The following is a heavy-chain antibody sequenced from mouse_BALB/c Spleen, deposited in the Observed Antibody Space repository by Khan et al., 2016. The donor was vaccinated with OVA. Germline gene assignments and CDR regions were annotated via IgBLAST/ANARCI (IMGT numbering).Heavy chain of an antibody. D-gene: IGHD2-2*01. CDR3: TRHGYVAWFTY. J-gene: IGHJ3*01. Sequence: LQQSGPDLMKPGASVEISCKASGYSFTTYYIHWVMQSHGRSLEWIGYIDPFSGGTTYNQKFKGKATLTVDKSSSTAYIRLSNLTSEDSAVYYCTRHGYVAWFTYWGQGTLVTVSA. V-gene: IGHV1S135*01. CDR2: IDPFSGGT. CDR1: GYSFTTYY.